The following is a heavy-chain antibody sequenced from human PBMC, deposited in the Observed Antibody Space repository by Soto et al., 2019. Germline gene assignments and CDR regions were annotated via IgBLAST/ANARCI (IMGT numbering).Heavy chain of an antibody. J-gene: IGHJ5*02. V-gene: IGHV3-23*01. Sequence: PXESLRLSCAASGFTFSSYAVSWVRQAPGKGLEWVSAISGSGGSTYYADSVKGRFTISRDNSKNTLYLQMNSLRAEDTAVYYCAKHGAQGDSSGWWINWFDPWGQGTLVTVSS. CDR3: AKHGAQGDSSGWWINWFDP. CDR2: ISGSGGST. CDR1: GFTFSSYA. D-gene: IGHD6-19*01.